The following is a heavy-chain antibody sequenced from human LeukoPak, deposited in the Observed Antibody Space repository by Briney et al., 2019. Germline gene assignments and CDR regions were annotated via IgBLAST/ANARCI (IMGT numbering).Heavy chain of an antibody. D-gene: IGHD6-19*01. CDR3: ARDGSVTGPTTFDY. CDR2: INTDGSDT. V-gene: IGHV3-74*01. CDR1: GFTFRRYW. Sequence: QPGGSLSLSCAASGFTFRRYWMHWVRQAPGKGPVWVSRINTDGSDTIYADSVKGRFTISRDNAKNTLFLQMNSLRAEDTAVYYCARDGSVTGPTTFDYWGQGTLVTVSS. J-gene: IGHJ4*02.